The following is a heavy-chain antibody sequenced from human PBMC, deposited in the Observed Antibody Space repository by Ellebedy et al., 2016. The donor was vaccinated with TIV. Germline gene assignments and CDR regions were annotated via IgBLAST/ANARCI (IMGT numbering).Heavy chain of an antibody. CDR3: AKGSLWVDGTADY. CDR1: GYTFIRYY. CDR2: INPSGGST. V-gene: IGHV1-46*01. D-gene: IGHD3-10*01. J-gene: IGHJ4*02. Sequence: ASVKVSCKASGYTFIRYYMHWVRQAPGQGLEWMGIINPSGGSTSYAQKFQGRVTMTRDTSTSTVYMELNSLRAEDTAVYYCAKGSLWVDGTADYWGQGTLVTVSS.